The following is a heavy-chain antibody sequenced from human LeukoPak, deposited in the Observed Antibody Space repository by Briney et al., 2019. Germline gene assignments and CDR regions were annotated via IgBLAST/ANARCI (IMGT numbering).Heavy chain of an antibody. J-gene: IGHJ4*02. CDR1: GFTFSSFG. V-gene: IGHV3-33*08. CDR3: ARGCGGGPGCYILDY. Sequence: GGSLRLSCAASGFTFSSFGMHWVRQAPGKGLEWVAIIWSDGSNEVYIESVKGRFTISRDNSKNTLYLHMNSLRGEDTAMYFCARGCGGGPGCYILDYWGQGTLVTVSS. CDR2: IWSDGSNE. D-gene: IGHD2-15*01.